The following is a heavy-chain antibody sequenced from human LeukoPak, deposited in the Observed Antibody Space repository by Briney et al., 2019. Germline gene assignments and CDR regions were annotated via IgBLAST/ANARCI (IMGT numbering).Heavy chain of an antibody. CDR1: GFTFSSYW. V-gene: IGHV3-53*01. CDR2: VYSGGRR. J-gene: IGHJ4*02. D-gene: IGHD1-1*01. Sequence: PGGSLRLSCAASGFTFSSYWMHWVRQAPGKGLEGVSVVYSGGRREYTDSVRGRFTISRDNSQNTVYLQMSSLRVDDTAIYFCARGQLERQGTFDYWGRGTLVTGSS. CDR3: ARGQLERQGTFDY.